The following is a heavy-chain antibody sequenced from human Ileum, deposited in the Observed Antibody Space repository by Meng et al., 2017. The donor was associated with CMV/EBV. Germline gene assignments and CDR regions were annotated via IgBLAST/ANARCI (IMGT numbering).Heavy chain of an antibody. V-gene: IGHV4-59*04. CDR2: VYYSGTT. CDR1: GGSISNYS. J-gene: IGHJ4*02. D-gene: IGHD3-3*01. CDR3: ARNVGFYSSQIAY. Sequence: VPPQESGPGPGQTSQPLSLPCYVSGGSISNYSWSLIRQPPGKGLEWIGSVYYSGTTYYNPSLKSRVNMSIDTSKNRFSLKLSSATAADTAVYYCARNVGFYSSQIAYWGQGALVTVSS.